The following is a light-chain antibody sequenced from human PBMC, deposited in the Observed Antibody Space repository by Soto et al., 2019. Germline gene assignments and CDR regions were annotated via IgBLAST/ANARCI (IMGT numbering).Light chain of an antibody. CDR3: QQYGNSPFT. CDR2: AVS. CDR1: QSVSNNY. Sequence: EIVLTQSPGTLSLSPGERATLSCRTSQSVSNNYLAWYQQKPGQTPRLLIYAVSSRATGVPDRFSGSGSGTDFTLTVSRLEPEDFAVFYCQQYGNSPFTFGPGTKVEIK. J-gene: IGKJ2*01. V-gene: IGKV3-20*01.